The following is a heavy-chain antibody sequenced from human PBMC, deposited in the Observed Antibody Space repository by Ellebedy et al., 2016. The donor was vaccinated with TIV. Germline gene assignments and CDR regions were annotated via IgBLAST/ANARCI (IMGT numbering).Heavy chain of an antibody. CDR3: ERDPGGGGNYGDNWFDP. CDR2: IYKDGGT. V-gene: IGHV3-66*01. D-gene: IGHD4-17*01. J-gene: IGHJ5*02. CDR1: GFTVNSYF. Sequence: PGGSLRLSCAASGFTVNSYFMSWVRQAPGKGLEWVSIIYKDGGTNYTDSALGRFTISRDNSENTLYLQMDSLRAEDTAVYYCERDPGGGGNYGDNWFDPWGQGTLVTVSS.